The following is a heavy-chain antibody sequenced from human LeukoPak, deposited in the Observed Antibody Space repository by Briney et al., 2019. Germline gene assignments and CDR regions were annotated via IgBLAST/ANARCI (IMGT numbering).Heavy chain of an antibody. Sequence: GGSLRLSCAASGFTFSTYSMNWVRQAPGKGLEWVSSISSSGSYIYYADSVKGRFTIPRDNAKNSLYLQMNSLRAEDTAVYYCARDIGEWFGERWAFDDYWGQGTLVTVSS. D-gene: IGHD3-10*01. CDR3: ARDIGEWFGERWAFDDY. V-gene: IGHV3-21*01. CDR1: GFTFSTYS. J-gene: IGHJ4*02. CDR2: ISSSGSYI.